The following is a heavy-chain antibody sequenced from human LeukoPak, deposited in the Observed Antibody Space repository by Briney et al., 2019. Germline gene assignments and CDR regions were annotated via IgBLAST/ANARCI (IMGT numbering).Heavy chain of an antibody. J-gene: IGHJ4*02. CDR2: ISGSGGST. CDR1: GFTFSSYA. V-gene: IGHV3-23*01. CDR3: ATSGGSNWYGYYFDY. D-gene: IGHD6-13*01. Sequence: PGGSLRLSCAASGFTFSSYAMSWVRQAPGEGLEWVSAISGSGGSTYYADSVKGRFTISRDNSKNTLYLQMNSLRAEDTAVYYCATSGGSNWYGYYFDYWGQGTLVAVSS.